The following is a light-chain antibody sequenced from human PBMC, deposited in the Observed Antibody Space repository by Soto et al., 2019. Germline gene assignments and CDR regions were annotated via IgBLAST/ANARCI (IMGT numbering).Light chain of an antibody. J-gene: IGLJ1*01. CDR2: EVS. V-gene: IGLV2-8*01. Sequence: QSALTQPPSASGSLGQSVTISCTGTSSDVGGYNYVSWYQQHPGKAPKLMIYEVSKWPSGVPDRFSGSKSGNTASLTVSGLQAEDEADYYCSSYSDSNNFVCGTGIKVTVL. CDR1: SSDVGGYNY. CDR3: SSYSDSNNFV.